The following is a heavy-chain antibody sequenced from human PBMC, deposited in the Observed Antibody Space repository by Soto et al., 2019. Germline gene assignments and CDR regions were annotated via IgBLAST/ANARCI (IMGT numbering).Heavy chain of an antibody. CDR1: GGTFSSYA. CDR3: ARDGYYYDSSGYYYYFDY. V-gene: IGHV1-69*12. J-gene: IGHJ4*02. CDR2: IIPIFGTA. Sequence: QVQLVQSGAEVKKPGSSVKVSCKASGGTFSSYAINWVRQAPGQGLEWMGGIIPIFGTANYAQKFQGRVTITADESTSTAYMELSSLRSEDTAVYYCARDGYYYDSSGYYYYFDYWGQGTLVTVSS. D-gene: IGHD3-22*01.